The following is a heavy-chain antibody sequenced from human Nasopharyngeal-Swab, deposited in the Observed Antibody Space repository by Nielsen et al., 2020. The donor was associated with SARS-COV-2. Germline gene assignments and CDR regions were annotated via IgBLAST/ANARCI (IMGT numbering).Heavy chain of an antibody. J-gene: IGHJ4*02. CDR3: ARPLAAASYYFDY. D-gene: IGHD6-25*01. Sequence: KVSCMVSGYSFIDYWMGWVRQMPGRGLEWMGIIYPGDSDTRYNPSFQGQVTISADNSISTVYLQWGSLKASDSAMYYCARPLAAASYYFDYWGQGTLVTVSS. CDR2: IYPGDSDT. V-gene: IGHV5-51*01. CDR1: GYSFIDYW.